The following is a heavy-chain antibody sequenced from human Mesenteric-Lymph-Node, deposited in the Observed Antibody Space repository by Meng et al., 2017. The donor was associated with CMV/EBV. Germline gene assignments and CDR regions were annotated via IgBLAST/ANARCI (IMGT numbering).Heavy chain of an antibody. CDR2: INPNSDGT. D-gene: IGHD6-13*01. J-gene: IGHJ4*02. Sequence: ASVKVSCKTSGYTFSDYYMHWVRQAPGQGLEWMGWINPNSDGTSYAQRFQGRVTMTRDTSISTAYMELSRLRSDDTAVYYCARVGPIEQQPDPPYWGQGTLVTVSS. CDR3: ARVGPIEQQPDPPY. V-gene: IGHV1-2*02. CDR1: GYTFSDYY.